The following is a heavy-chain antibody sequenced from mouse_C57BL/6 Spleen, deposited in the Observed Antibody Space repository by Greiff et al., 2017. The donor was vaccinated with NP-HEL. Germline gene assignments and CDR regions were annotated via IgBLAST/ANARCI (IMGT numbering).Heavy chain of an antibody. CDR2: IDPSDSYT. CDR1: GYTFTSYW. J-gene: IGHJ1*03. V-gene: IGHV1-50*01. CDR3: ARYTTVGYFDV. Sequence: QVQLQQPGAELVKPGASVKLSCKASGYTFTSYWMQWVTQRPGQGLEWIGEIDPSDSYTNYNQKFKGKATLSVDTSSSTAYMQLSSLTSEDSAVYYCARYTTVGYFDVWGTGATVTVST. D-gene: IGHD1-1*01.